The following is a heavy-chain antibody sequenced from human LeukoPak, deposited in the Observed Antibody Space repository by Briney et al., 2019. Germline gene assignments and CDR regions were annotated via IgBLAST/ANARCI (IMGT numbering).Heavy chain of an antibody. D-gene: IGHD6-13*01. CDR3: ARARIAAPLLDY. Sequence: GGSLRLSCAASGFNFSSYEMNWVRQAPGKGLEWLSYINSGGNNMYYGDSVKGRFTISRDNAKNSLYLQLNSLRAEDTAVYYCARARIAAPLLDYWGQGTLVTVSS. J-gene: IGHJ4*02. V-gene: IGHV3-48*03. CDR1: GFNFSSYE. CDR2: INSGGNNM.